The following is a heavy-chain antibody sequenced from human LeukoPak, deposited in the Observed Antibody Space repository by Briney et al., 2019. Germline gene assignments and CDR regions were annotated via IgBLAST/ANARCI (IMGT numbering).Heavy chain of an antibody. J-gene: IGHJ5*02. CDR3: ARWYNSNWFDP. CDR2: IKQDGSEK. D-gene: IGHD6-19*01. V-gene: IGHV3-7*01. Sequence: PGGSLRLSCAASGFTFSTFGMNWVRQAPGKGLEWVANIKQDGSEKYYVDSVKGRFTISRDNAKNSLYLQMNSLRAEDTSVYYCARWYNSNWFDPWGQGTLVTVSS. CDR1: GFTFSTFG.